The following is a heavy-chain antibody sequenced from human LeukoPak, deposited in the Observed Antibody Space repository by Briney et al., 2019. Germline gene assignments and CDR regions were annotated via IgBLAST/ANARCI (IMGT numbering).Heavy chain of an antibody. D-gene: IGHD1-26*01. Sequence: PSQTLSLICTVSGGSISSGDYYWSWIRQPPGKGLEWIAYIYYSGSTYYNPSLKSRVTISVDTSKNQFSLKLSSVTAADTAVYYCAREGRSGRIDYWGQGTLVTVSS. CDR2: IYYSGST. J-gene: IGHJ4*02. CDR3: AREGRSGRIDY. CDR1: GGSISSGDYY. V-gene: IGHV4-30-4*08.